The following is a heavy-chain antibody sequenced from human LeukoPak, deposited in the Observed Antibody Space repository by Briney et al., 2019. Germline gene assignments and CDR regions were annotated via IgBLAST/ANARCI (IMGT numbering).Heavy chain of an antibody. CDR2: LWYDGSRK. Sequence: GGSLRLXCAASGFTFTSHAMHWVRRAPGKGLESVAFLWYDGSRKFYGDSVKGRFTISRDNSKNTIFLQMNSLRAEDTAVYCCAKDRYSSGWYGYMDVWGKGTTVTVS. CDR3: AKDRYSSGWYGYMDV. D-gene: IGHD6-19*01. J-gene: IGHJ6*03. CDR1: GFTFTSHA. V-gene: IGHV3-30*02.